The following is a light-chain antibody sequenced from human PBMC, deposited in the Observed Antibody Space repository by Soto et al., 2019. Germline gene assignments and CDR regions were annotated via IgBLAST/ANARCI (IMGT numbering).Light chain of an antibody. J-gene: IGKJ2*01. V-gene: IGKV1-5*03. CDR2: NAS. Sequence: DIQMTQSPSTLSASVGDRVTITCRASQSISSWLAWYQQKPGKAPKLLIYNASSLERVVPSRFSGSGSGTEFTLTISSLQPDDFATYYCQQYNSYPYAFGQGTKLEIK. CDR1: QSISSW. CDR3: QQYNSYPYA.